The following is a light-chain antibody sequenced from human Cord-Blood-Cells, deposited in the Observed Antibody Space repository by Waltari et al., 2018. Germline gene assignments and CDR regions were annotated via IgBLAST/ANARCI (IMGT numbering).Light chain of an antibody. Sequence: DIQMTQSPSSLSASVGDSVTITCRASQSISSHLNWYQQKPGKAPKLLIYAASSLQSGVPSRFSGSGSGTDFTLTISSLQPEDFATYYCQQSYSTPPTFGQGTRLEIK. CDR1: QSISSH. CDR2: AAS. CDR3: QQSYSTPPT. V-gene: IGKV1-39*01. J-gene: IGKJ5*01.